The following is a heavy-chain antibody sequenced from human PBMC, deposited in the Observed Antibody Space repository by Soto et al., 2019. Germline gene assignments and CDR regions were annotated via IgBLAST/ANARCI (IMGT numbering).Heavy chain of an antibody. Sequence: EVQLVESGGGLVQPGGSLRLSCGASGFTFRTYWLSWVRQVPGKGLEWVANINQDGSEKNYVDSVKGRFTISRDNAKNSLQLQMRSLRAEDTALYYCARDGSTSWYSYDYHGMDVWGQGTTVTVSS. J-gene: IGHJ6*02. CDR2: INQDGSEK. CDR3: ARDGSTSWYSYDYHGMDV. V-gene: IGHV3-7*05. D-gene: IGHD5-18*01. CDR1: GFTFRTYW.